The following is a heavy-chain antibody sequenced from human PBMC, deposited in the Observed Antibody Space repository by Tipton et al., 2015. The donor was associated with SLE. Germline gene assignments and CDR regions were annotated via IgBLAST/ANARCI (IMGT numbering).Heavy chain of an antibody. J-gene: IGHJ5*02. V-gene: IGHV4-39*01. CDR3: ARQGAAVTMSGWFDP. Sequence: LRLSCTVSGGSIGSRSHYWGWIRQIPGKGLEWIGSIYCSGRTYYNPSLKSRVTVSVDTSKNQFSLNLKSVTAADTAVYYCARQGAAVTMSGWFDPWGQGTLVTVSS. CDR2: IYCSGRT. D-gene: IGHD4-17*01. CDR1: GGSIGSRSHY.